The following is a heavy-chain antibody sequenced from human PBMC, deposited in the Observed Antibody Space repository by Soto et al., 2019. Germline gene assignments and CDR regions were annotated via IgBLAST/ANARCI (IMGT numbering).Heavy chain of an antibody. CDR1: GGSISSYY. J-gene: IGHJ4*02. D-gene: IGHD3-10*01. V-gene: IGHV4-59*01. CDR3: ARAPRGNYGYPLYFDY. Sequence: SETLSLTCTVSGGSISSYYWSWIRQPPGKGLEWIGYIYYSGSTNYNPSLKSRVTISVDTSKNQFSLKLSSVTAADTAVYYCARAPRGNYGYPLYFDYWGQGTLVTVSS. CDR2: IYYSGST.